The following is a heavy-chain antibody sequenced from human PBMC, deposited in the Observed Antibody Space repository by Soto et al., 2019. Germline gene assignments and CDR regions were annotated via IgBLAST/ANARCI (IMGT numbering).Heavy chain of an antibody. CDR1: GYTFTGYY. CDR2: INPNSGGT. Sequence: ASVKVSCKASGYTFTGYYMHWVRQAPGQGLEWMGWINPNSGGTNYAQKFQGWVTMTRDTSISTAYMELSRLRSDDTAVYYCARVTSPHCSSTSCYPFPNYFDYWGQGTLVTVSS. CDR3: ARVTSPHCSSTSCYPFPNYFDY. V-gene: IGHV1-2*04. D-gene: IGHD2-2*01. J-gene: IGHJ4*02.